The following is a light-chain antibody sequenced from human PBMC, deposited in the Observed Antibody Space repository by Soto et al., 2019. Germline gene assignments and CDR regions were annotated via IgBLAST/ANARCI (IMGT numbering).Light chain of an antibody. CDR1: QSVSSY. CDR2: DAS. V-gene: IGKV3-11*01. J-gene: IGKJ4*01. CDR3: LQRSNWPLT. Sequence: EIVLTLSPPTLSLSPGERATLSCRASQSVSSYLAWYQQKPGQAPRLLIYDASNRATGIPARFSGSGSGTDFTLTISSLEPEDFAVYHCLQRSNWPLTFGGGTKVDIK.